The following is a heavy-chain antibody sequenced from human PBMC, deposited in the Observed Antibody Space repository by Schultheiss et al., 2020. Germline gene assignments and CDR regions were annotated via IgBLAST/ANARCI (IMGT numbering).Heavy chain of an antibody. V-gene: IGHV3-33*08. D-gene: IGHD4-17*01. J-gene: IGHJ4*02. CDR2: IWYDGSNK. Sequence: GGSLRLSCAASGFTFSNYWMSWVRQAPGKGLEWVAVIWYDGSNKYYADSVKGRFTISRDNAKNSLYLEMNGLRAEDTAVYYCARAPTTVTTIAVFDYWGQGTLVTVSS. CDR3: ARAPTTVTTIAVFDY. CDR1: GFTFSNYW.